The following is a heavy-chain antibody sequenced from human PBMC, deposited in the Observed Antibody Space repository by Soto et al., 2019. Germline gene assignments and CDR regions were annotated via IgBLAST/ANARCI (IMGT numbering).Heavy chain of an antibody. Sequence: SETLSLTCAVYGGSFSGYYWSWIRQPPGKGLEWIGEINHSGSTNYNPSLKSRVTIAIDTNKIQFSLKLSSVTATDTAVYYCAKGSPKPPDYYYYMDVWGKGTTVTVSS. CDR3: AKGSPKPPDYYYYMDV. V-gene: IGHV4-34*01. CDR2: INHSGST. J-gene: IGHJ6*03. CDR1: GGSFSGYY.